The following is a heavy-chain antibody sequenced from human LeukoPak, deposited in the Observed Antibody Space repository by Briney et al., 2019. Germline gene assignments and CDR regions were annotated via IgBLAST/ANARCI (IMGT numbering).Heavy chain of an antibody. D-gene: IGHD1-26*01. CDR3: ARGSYGGSYYY. J-gene: IGHJ4*02. CDR1: GGSISSGSYY. Sequence: SETLSLTCTVSGGSISSGSYYWSWIRQPAGKGLEWIGRIYTSGSTNYNPSLKSRVTISVDTSKNQFSLKLSSVTAADTAVYYCARGSYGGSYYYWGQGTLVTVSS. V-gene: IGHV4-61*02. CDR2: IYTSGST.